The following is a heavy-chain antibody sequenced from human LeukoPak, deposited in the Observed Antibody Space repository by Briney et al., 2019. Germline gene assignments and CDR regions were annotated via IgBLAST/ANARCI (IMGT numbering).Heavy chain of an antibody. J-gene: IGHJ5*02. D-gene: IGHD3-3*01. CDR1: GGSISGYY. CDR2: IYHSGST. Sequence: SETLSLTCTVSGGSISGYYWSWIRQPPGKGLEWIGYIYHSGSTYYNPSLKSRVTISVDRSKNQFSLKLSSVTAADTAVYYCARGSEDGITIFGVVTNWFDPWGQGTLVTVSS. CDR3: ARGSEDGITIFGVVTNWFDP. V-gene: IGHV4-59*12.